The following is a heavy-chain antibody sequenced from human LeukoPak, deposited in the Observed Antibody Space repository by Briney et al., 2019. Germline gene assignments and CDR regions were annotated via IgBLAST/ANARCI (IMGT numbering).Heavy chain of an antibody. D-gene: IGHD2-2*02. CDR1: GFTFGDYA. CDR3: TRVDCSSTSCYISHADY. J-gene: IGHJ4*02. V-gene: IGHV3-49*04. CDR2: IRSKVYGGTP. Sequence: GGSLRLSXTTSGFTFGDYAMSWVRQAPGKGLEWGGVIRSKVYGGTPEYAASVKGRFTISRDDSKSIDYLQMNSLKTEDTAVYYCTRVDCSSTSCYISHADYWGRGTLVTVSS.